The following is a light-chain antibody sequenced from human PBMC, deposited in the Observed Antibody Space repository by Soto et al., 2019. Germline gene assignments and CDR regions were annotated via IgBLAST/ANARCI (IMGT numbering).Light chain of an antibody. Sequence: DIVMTQSPLSLPVTPGEPASISCRSSQSRLHSNGYNDLDWYLQKPGQSPQLLIYWGSNRASGVPDRFSGNGSGTDVTLKISRVEAEDVRVYYCMLAQQPPWTFRKGTKVEI. V-gene: IGKV2-28*01. CDR3: MLAQQPPWT. J-gene: IGKJ1*01. CDR1: QSRLHSNGYND. CDR2: WGS.